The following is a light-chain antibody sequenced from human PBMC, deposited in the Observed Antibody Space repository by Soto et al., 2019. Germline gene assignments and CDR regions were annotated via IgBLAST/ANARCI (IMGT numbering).Light chain of an antibody. CDR3: QQYGSSPPWT. Sequence: EIVLTQSPGTLSLSPGERATLSCRASQSGSSSYLAWYQQKPGQAPRLLIYGASSRATGIPDRFSGSVSGTGFTLTISRLEPEDFAVYYCQQYGSSPPWTFGQGTKVEIK. J-gene: IGKJ1*01. CDR1: QSGSSSY. V-gene: IGKV3-20*01. CDR2: GAS.